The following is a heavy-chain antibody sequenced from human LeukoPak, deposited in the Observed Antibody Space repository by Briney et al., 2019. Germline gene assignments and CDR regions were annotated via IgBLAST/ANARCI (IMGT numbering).Heavy chain of an antibody. Sequence: GGSLRLSCGASGFLFSSYAMTWVRQAPGRGLEWVSAVDSSGGRTYYADSARGRLTISRDNSKNTLYLEMKSLSAEDTALYYCARNLNSGSYYYFDYWGQGARVTVSS. CDR1: GFLFSSYA. D-gene: IGHD1-26*01. J-gene: IGHJ4*02. CDR3: ARNLNSGSYYYFDY. V-gene: IGHV3-23*01. CDR2: VDSSGGRT.